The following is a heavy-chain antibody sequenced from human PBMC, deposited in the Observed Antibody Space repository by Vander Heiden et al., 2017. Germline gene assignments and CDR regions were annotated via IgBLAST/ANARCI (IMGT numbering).Heavy chain of an antibody. CDR2: INPNSGGT. Sequence: QLQLVQSGAVEKKPGASVKVVSKASAYTFTGYSMHWVRQGPGQGLEWMGWINPNSGGTNYAQKFQGRVTMTRDTSISTAYMELSRLRSDDTAVYCCARDDYGGTPEGWGQGTLVTVSS. CDR3: ARDDYGGTPEG. CDR1: AYTFTGYS. D-gene: IGHD4-17*01. V-gene: IGHV1-2*02. J-gene: IGHJ4*02.